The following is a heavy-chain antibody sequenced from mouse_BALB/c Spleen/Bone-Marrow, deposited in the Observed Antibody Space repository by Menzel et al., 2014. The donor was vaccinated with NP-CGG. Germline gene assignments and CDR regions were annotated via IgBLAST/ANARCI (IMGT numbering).Heavy chain of an antibody. Sequence: VMLVESGGGLVHPGGSLRLSCATSGFTFTDYYMSWVRQPPGKALEWLGFIRNKANGYTTEYSASVKGRFTISRDNSQSILYLQMNTLRAEDSATYYCARDDYYAMDYWGQGTSVTVSS. CDR2: IRNKANGYTT. CDR3: ARDDYYAMDY. J-gene: IGHJ4*01. V-gene: IGHV7-3*02. CDR1: GFTFTDYY.